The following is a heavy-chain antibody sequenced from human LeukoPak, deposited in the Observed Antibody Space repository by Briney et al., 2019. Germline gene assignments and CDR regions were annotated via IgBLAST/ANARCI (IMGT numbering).Heavy chain of an antibody. CDR1: GGSFSGYY. V-gene: IGHV4-59*01. CDR3: ARDGSFYSSSWGWFDP. Sequence: SETLSLTCAVYGGSFSGYYWSWIRQPPGKGLEWIGYIYYSGSTNYNPSLKSRVTISVDTSKNQFSLKLSSVTAADTAVYYCARDGSFYSSSWGWFDPWGQGTLVTVSS. J-gene: IGHJ5*02. CDR2: IYYSGST. D-gene: IGHD6-13*01.